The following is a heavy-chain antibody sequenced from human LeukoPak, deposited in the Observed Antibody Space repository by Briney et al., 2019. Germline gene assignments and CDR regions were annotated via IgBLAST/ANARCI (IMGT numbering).Heavy chain of an antibody. V-gene: IGHV4-30-2*01. Sequence: SETLSLTCAVSGGSISSGGYSWSWIRQPPGKGLEWIGYIYHSGSTYYNPSLKSRVTISVDRSKNQFSLKLSSVTAADTAVYYCARFGRAFDPWGQGTLVTVSP. J-gene: IGHJ5*02. D-gene: IGHD3-10*01. CDR1: GGSISSGGYS. CDR2: IYHSGST. CDR3: ARFGRAFDP.